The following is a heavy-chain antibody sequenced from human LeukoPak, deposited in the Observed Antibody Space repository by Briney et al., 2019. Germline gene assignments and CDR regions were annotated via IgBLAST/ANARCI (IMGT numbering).Heavy chain of an antibody. J-gene: IGHJ5*02. CDR2: INPSGGST. Sequence: VASVKVSCKASGYTFTSYYMHWVRQAPGQGLEWMGIINPSGGSTSYAQKFQGRATMTRDMSTSTDYMELSSLRSEDTAVYYCARDNSVEDTAWWFDPWGQGTLVTVSS. V-gene: IGHV1-46*01. D-gene: IGHD4-23*01. CDR1: GYTFTSYY. CDR3: ARDNSVEDTAWWFDP.